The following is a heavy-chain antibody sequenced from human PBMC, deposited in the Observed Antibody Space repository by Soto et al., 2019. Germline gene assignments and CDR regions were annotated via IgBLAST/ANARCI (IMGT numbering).Heavy chain of an antibody. V-gene: IGHV3-23*01. CDR3: SRWDGYGEY. J-gene: IGHJ4*01. CDR2: ISVGGDRK. CDR1: GFSVSSYS. Sequence: DVQLLQSGGGLVQPGGSLRVSCAASGFSVSSYSMTWVRQAPGKGLEYVSGISVGGDRKFYADSVKGRFTVSRDNSKKHFVLQMGSLRVDDTAIFYRSRWDGYGEYWGQGTLVTVSS. D-gene: IGHD6-13*01.